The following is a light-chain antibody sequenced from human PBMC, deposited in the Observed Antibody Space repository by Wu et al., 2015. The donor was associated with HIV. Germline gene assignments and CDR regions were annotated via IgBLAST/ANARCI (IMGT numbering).Light chain of an antibody. CDR2: TAS. CDR3: QQANRFPVT. V-gene: IGKV1-12*01. Sequence: DIQMTQSPSSVSASVGDRVTLTCRASQDISSWLAWYQQRPGEAPKLLIYTASTLQSGVPSRFSGSGSGTDFTLTISSLQPKDSATYYCQQANRFPVTFGQGTKLEIK. CDR1: QDISSW. J-gene: IGKJ2*01.